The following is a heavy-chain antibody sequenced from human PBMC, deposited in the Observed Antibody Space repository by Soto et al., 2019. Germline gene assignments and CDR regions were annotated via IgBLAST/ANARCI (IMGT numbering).Heavy chain of an antibody. CDR3: ARDRGSYALDY. CDR2: ISAYNGNT. Sequence: QVQLVQSGAEVRKPGASVKVSCKASGYTFTNYGIIWVRQAPGQGLEWMGWISAYNGNTNDAQKRQGRVTMTTDTPTSTAYMELRSLRSDDTAVYHCARDRGSYALDYWGQGALVTVSS. D-gene: IGHD1-26*01. V-gene: IGHV1-18*01. CDR1: GYTFTNYG. J-gene: IGHJ4*02.